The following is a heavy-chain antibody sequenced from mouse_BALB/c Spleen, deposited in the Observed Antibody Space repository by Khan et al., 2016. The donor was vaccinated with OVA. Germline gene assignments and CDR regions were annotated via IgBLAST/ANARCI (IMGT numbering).Heavy chain of an antibody. V-gene: IGHV5-9-4*01. Sequence: EVELVESGGGLVKPGGSLKLSCAASGFTFSSYAMSWVRQSPEKRLEWVAEISSGGSYTYYPDTVTGRFTISRDNAKNTLYLEMSSLRSEDTAMYYCGRDSYNSGSSPWFFDYWGQGTTLTVSS. J-gene: IGHJ2*01. CDR2: ISSGGSYT. CDR1: GFTFSSYA. CDR3: GRDSYNSGSSPWFFDY. D-gene: IGHD1-1*01.